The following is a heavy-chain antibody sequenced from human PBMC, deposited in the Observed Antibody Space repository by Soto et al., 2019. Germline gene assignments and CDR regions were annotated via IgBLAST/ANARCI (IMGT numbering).Heavy chain of an antibody. CDR1: GFTFDDNA. V-gene: IGHV3-9*01. J-gene: IGHJ4*02. D-gene: IGHD3-16*01. Sequence: GGSLRLSCAVSGFTFDDNAMHWVRQAPEKGLEWVSGINWKSDIGYADSVKGSFTISRDNAENSLYLQIHSLRAEDTALYYCAISQDRGGRTTFIYWGQGTQVTVSS. CDR2: INWKSDI. CDR3: AISQDRGGRTTFIY.